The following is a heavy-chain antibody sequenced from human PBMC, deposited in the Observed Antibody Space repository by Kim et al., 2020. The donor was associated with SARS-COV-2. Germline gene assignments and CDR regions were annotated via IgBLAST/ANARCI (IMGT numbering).Heavy chain of an antibody. D-gene: IGHD1-26*01. CDR2: ITYDGSNK. CDR3: ARARSGSFYFDY. Sequence: GGSLRLSCAASGFTFSSYAMHWVRQAPGKGLEWVAGITYDGSNKYYADCVKVRFTISRDNSKNTLSLQMHSLSAETTAVYYCARARSGSFYFDYWGQ. J-gene: IGHJ4*02. V-gene: IGHV3-30*04. CDR1: GFTFSSYA.